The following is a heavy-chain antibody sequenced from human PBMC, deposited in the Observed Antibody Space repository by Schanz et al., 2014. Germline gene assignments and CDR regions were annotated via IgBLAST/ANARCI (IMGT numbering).Heavy chain of an antibody. V-gene: IGHV3-33*01. CDR3: ARDLISSGWYG. CDR2: IRYDGRNK. CDR1: GFTFISYD. D-gene: IGHD6-19*01. Sequence: QAQLVESGGGVVQPGRSLRLSCVASGFTFISYDIHWVRQAPGKGLEWVAVIRYDGRNKNFVESVKGRFTISRDNAKNSLYLQMNSLRVEDTAVYYCARDLISSGWYGWGQGTLVNVSS. J-gene: IGHJ4*02.